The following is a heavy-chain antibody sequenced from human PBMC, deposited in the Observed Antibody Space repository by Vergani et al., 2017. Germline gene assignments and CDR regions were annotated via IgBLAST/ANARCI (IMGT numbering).Heavy chain of an antibody. D-gene: IGHD6-19*01. Sequence: QVQLVESGGGVVQPGRSLRLSCAASGCSFSSYGMHWVRQAPGKGLEWVAAIWYDGSKTYYADSVKGRFTISRDNSKDTLFLQMNSLRAEDTAVYYCARPRWGRILDMAVLGGGFNSWGQGTLVTVSS. J-gene: IGHJ4*02. CDR1: GCSFSSYG. CDR3: ARPRWGRILDMAVLGGGFNS. V-gene: IGHV3-33*01. CDR2: IWYDGSKT.